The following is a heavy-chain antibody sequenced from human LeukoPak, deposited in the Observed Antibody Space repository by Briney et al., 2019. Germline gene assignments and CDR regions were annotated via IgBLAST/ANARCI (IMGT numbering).Heavy chain of an antibody. CDR3: ARNRKYRSGWNGGTLGYYFYMDV. CDR1: GFTLSDYY. V-gene: IGHV3-11*01. CDR2: ISSSGSTI. D-gene: IGHD6-19*01. J-gene: IGHJ6*03. Sequence: GVSLRLSCAASGFTLSDYYMSWIRQGPGMGLEWVSYISSSGSTIHDADSAKGRFTISRDNAKNSLYLHMNSLRAEDTAVYYCARNRKYRSGWNGGTLGYYFYMDVWGKGTTVTVSS.